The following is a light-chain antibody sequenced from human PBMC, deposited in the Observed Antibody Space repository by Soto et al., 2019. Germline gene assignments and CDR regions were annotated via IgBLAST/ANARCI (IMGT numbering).Light chain of an antibody. V-gene: IGKV1-39*01. Sequence: DIEVTQTTSSLSASVGDRVTISCRASQTISIFLNWYQQKVGKAPNLLIYAASSLQSGVPSRFSGSGSGTEFTLTISSLQPEDFATYYCQQSYSSPWTFGQGSKVDIK. CDR2: AAS. J-gene: IGKJ1*01. CDR3: QQSYSSPWT. CDR1: QTISIF.